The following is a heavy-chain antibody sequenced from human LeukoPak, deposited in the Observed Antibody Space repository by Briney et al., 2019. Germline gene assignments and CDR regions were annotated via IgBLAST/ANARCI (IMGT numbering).Heavy chain of an antibody. D-gene: IGHD3-9*01. CDR3: ARQSYDILTGYQIDY. V-gene: IGHV5-51*01. CDR2: IYPSDSDT. J-gene: IGHJ4*02. CDR1: GYSFTSYW. Sequence: GESLKIFCKGSGYSFTSYWIGWVRQMPGKGLEWMGIIYPSDSDTRYSPSFQGQVTISADKSISTAYLQWSSLKASDTAMYYCARQSYDILTGYQIDYWGQGTLVTVSS.